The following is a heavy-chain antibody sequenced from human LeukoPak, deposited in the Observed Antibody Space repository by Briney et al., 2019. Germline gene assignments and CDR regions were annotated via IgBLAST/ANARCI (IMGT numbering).Heavy chain of an antibody. CDR1: GVSITSGSYY. Sequence: SETLSLTCSVSGVSITSGSYYWGWIRQSAGKGLEWIGRVHSSGDIYHNAAFRSRAVVSGDASKNQFSLQLVSVTAADTAVYYCARGASPKDAVFFDYWGQGALITVSS. V-gene: IGHV4-61*02. D-gene: IGHD3-16*01. CDR3: ARGASPKDAVFFDY. J-gene: IGHJ4*02. CDR2: VHSSGDI.